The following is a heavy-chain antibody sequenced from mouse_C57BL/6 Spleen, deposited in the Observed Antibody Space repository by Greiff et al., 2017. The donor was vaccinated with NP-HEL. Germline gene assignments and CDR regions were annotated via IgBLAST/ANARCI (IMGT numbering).Heavy chain of an antibody. V-gene: IGHV1-15*01. Sequence: QVQLQQSGAELVRPGASVTLSCQASGYTFTDYDMHWVKQTPVHGLEWIGAIDPETGGTASNQKFKGKAILTADKSSSTAYMELRSLTSEDSAVYYCTRWVPRSSFAYWGQGTLVTVSA. CDR3: TRWVPRSSFAY. CDR2: IDPETGGT. J-gene: IGHJ3*01. CDR1: GYTFTDYD.